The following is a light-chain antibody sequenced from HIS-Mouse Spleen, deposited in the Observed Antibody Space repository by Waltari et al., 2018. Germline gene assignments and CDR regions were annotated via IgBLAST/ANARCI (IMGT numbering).Light chain of an antibody. Sequence: DIQLTQSPSFLSASVGDRVTITCRASQVISSYLAWYQQQPGKAPKLQIYAASTLQSGVPSRLSGSGSGTEFTLTISSLQREDFATYYCQQLNSYPQTCGQGTKVEIK. J-gene: IGKJ1*01. CDR1: QVISSY. V-gene: IGKV1-9*01. CDR2: AAS. CDR3: QQLNSYPQT.